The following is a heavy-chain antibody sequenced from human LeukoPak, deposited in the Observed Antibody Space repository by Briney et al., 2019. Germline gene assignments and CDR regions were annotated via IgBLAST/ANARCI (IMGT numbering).Heavy chain of an antibody. J-gene: IGHJ4*02. CDR1: GFTFSSYG. CDR2: ISYDGNNK. Sequence: PGRSLRLSCAASGFTFSSYGMHWVRQAPGKGLEWVAVISYDGNNKYYADSVKGRFTISRDNSKNTLYLQMNSLRAEDMAVYYCAKGHGSGWSGDYFDYWGQGTLVTVSS. CDR3: AKGHGSGWSGDYFDY. V-gene: IGHV3-30*18. D-gene: IGHD6-19*01.